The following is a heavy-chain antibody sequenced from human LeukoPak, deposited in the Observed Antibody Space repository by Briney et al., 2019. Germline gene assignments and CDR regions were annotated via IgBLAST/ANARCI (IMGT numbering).Heavy chain of an antibody. Sequence: PGGSLRLSCAAPGFTFSSYAMSWVRQAPGKGLEWVSAISGSGGSTYYADSVKGRFTISRDNSKNTLYLQMNSLRAEDTAVYYCAKRERYFDWLLANYFDYWGQGTLVTVSS. D-gene: IGHD3-9*01. J-gene: IGHJ4*02. CDR1: GFTFSSYA. CDR3: AKRERYFDWLLANYFDY. V-gene: IGHV3-23*01. CDR2: ISGSGGST.